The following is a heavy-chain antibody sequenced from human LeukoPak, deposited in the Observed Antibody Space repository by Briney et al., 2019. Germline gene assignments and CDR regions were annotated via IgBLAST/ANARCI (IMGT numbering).Heavy chain of an antibody. CDR2: ITHSGSP. CDR3: ARGVDL. V-gene: IGHV4-34*01. CDR1: SGSLSGYY. J-gene: IGHJ2*01. Sequence: SETLSLTCGVSSGSLSGYYWRWIRQPPGGGLEWFGEITHSGSPNYNPSLKSRVTISGDTSKKQFSLNLKSVTAADTGVYYCARGVDLWGRGTPVTVSS.